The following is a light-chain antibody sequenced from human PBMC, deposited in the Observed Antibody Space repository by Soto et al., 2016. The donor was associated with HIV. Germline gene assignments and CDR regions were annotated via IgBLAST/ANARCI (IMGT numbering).Light chain of an antibody. CDR3: QQYNSAPALT. CDR1: QSINSW. CDR2: KAS. V-gene: IGKV1-5*03. J-gene: IGKJ4*01. Sequence: DIQMTQSPSTLSASVGDRVTITCRASQSINSWLAWYQQKAGKAPKLLIYKASSLESGVPSRFSGSGSGTEFTLTISSLQPDDFATYYCQQYNSAPALTFGGGTKVEIK.